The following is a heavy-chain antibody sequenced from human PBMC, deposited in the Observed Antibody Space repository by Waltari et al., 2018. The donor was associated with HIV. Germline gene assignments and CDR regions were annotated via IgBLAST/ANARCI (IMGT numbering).Heavy chain of an antibody. V-gene: IGHV3-23*01. CDR1: GFTFDTYG. Sequence: EVQLLESGGSRVQPGGSMSLSCLGAGFTFDTYGMNWVRQTPGKGWEWGAGITARGERKYIAETMRGRFSTSRDNMKKTVCLGMGGLRADDAAIYFCVREGRPVSDYDVFDSCGPGIQVTVS. CDR2: ITARGERK. J-gene: IGHJ4*02. D-gene: IGHD3-22*01. CDR3: VREGRPVSDYDVFDS.